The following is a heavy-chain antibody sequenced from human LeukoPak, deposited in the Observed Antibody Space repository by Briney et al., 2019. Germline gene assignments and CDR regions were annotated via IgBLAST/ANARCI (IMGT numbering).Heavy chain of an antibody. CDR1: GYSFTNYW. V-gene: IGHV5-51*01. Sequence: WESLKISCKGSGYSFTNYWIAWVRQMPGKGLEWMGIIYPGYSDTRYSPSFQGQVTISADKSISTAYLQWNSVKASDTAMYYCARFTAAAPGTFDVWGQGTMLTVSS. CDR3: ARFTAAAPGTFDV. CDR2: IYPGYSDT. J-gene: IGHJ3*01. D-gene: IGHD6-25*01.